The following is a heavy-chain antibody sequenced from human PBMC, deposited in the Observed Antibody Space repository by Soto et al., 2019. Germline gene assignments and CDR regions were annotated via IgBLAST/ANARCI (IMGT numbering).Heavy chain of an antibody. CDR2: ISYDGSNK. CDR3: AKDLMVRGVIVAYNWFDP. D-gene: IGHD3-10*01. J-gene: IGHJ5*02. Sequence: GGSLRLSCAASGFTFSSYGMHWVRQAPGKGLEWVVVISYDGSNKYYADSVKGRFTISRDNSKNTLYLQMNSLRAEDTAVYYCAKDLMVRGVIVAYNWFDPWGQGTLVTVSS. CDR1: GFTFSSYG. V-gene: IGHV3-30*18.